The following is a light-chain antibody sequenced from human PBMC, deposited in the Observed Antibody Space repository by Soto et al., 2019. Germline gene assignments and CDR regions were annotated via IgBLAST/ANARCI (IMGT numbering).Light chain of an antibody. CDR1: SSDVGGYDH. V-gene: IGLV2-8*01. J-gene: IGLJ1*01. Sequence: QSVLAQPPSASGSPGQSVTIPCTGTSSDVGGYDHVSWYQQHPGKAPKLMIYEVTKRPAGVPDRFSGSKSGNTASLTVSGLQAEDEADYYCSAYTVSRTYVFGTGTKVTVL. CDR2: EVT. CDR3: SAYTVSRTYV.